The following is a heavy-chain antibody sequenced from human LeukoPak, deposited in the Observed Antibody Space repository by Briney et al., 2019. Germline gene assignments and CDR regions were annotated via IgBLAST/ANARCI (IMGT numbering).Heavy chain of an antibody. D-gene: IGHD3-10*01. CDR2: AYYRSKWYI. CDR3: ARGAVRGGTNFDY. Sequence: SQTLSLTCAISGDNVSSNSAAWNWIRQSPSRGLEWLGRAYYRSKWYIDYAVSVKGRITITPDTSKNQFSLQLNSVTPEDTAVYYCARGAVRGGTNFDYWGQGTLVTVSS. V-gene: IGHV6-1*01. CDR1: GDNVSSNSAA. J-gene: IGHJ4*02.